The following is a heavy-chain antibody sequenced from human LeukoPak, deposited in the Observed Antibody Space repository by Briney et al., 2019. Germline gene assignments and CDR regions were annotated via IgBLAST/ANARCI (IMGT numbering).Heavy chain of an antibody. V-gene: IGHV4-30-2*01. CDR3: ARDGSGGAAAGTGFGY. D-gene: IGHD6-13*01. J-gene: IGHJ4*02. CDR2: IYHSGST. CDR1: GGSISSGGYY. Sequence: SETLSLTCTVSGGSISSGGYYWSWIRQPPGKGLEWIGYIYHSGSTYYNPSLKSRVTISVDRSKNQFSLKLSSVTAADTAVYYCARDGSGGAAAGTGFGYWGQGTLVTVSS.